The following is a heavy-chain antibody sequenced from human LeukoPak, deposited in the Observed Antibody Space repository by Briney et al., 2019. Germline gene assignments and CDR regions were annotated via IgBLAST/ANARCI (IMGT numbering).Heavy chain of an antibody. Sequence: SETLSLTCAVSGASISSGTYYWSWIRQPAGKGLEWIGRVYIGGSANYSPSLKSRVTISVETSKNQFSLTLSSVTAADTAVYYCARDTAMVSFGYWGQGTLVTVSS. CDR2: VYIGGSA. V-gene: IGHV4-61*02. D-gene: IGHD5-18*01. J-gene: IGHJ4*02. CDR1: GASISSGTYY. CDR3: ARDTAMVSFGY.